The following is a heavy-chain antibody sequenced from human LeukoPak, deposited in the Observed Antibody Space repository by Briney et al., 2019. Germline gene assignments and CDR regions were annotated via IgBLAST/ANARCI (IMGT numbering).Heavy chain of an antibody. D-gene: IGHD1-14*01. V-gene: IGHV3-74*01. Sequence: GGSLRLSCAAATFTFTNYWMHCVRQAPGKGLVWVSRINSDGSTTRYADSVEGRFTISRDNAKNKLYLQMNSLRAEDTAVYYCTRDRSRAEDDWGQGTLVTVSS. J-gene: IGHJ4*02. CDR1: TFTFTNYW. CDR3: TRDRSRAEDD. CDR2: INSDGSTT.